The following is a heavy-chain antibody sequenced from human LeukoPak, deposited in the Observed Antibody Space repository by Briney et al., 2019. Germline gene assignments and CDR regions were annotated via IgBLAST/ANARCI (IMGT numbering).Heavy chain of an antibody. CDR1: GFIFSSYV. Sequence: PGGSLRLSCAASGFIFSSYVMSWVRQAPGKGLEWVSDISGSGGRTYYADSVKGRFTISRDNSKNTLYLQMNSLRAEDTAIYYCAKGSLMGATSHWFGPWGQGTLVTVSS. D-gene: IGHD1-26*01. CDR2: ISGSGGRT. V-gene: IGHV3-23*01. CDR3: AKGSLMGATSHWFGP. J-gene: IGHJ5*02.